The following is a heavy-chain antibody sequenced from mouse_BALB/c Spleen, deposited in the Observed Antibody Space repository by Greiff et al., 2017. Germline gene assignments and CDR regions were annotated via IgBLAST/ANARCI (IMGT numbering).Heavy chain of an antibody. V-gene: IGHV14-3*02. Sequence: EVKLLESGAELVKPGASVKLSCTASGFNIKDTYMHWVKQRPEQGLEWIGRIDPANGNTKYDPKFQGKATITADTSSNTAYLQLSSLTSEDTAVYYCARSIYYGNYYAMDYWGQGTSVTVSS. D-gene: IGHD2-1*01. CDR3: ARSIYYGNYYAMDY. CDR1: GFNIKDTY. CDR2: IDPANGNT. J-gene: IGHJ4*01.